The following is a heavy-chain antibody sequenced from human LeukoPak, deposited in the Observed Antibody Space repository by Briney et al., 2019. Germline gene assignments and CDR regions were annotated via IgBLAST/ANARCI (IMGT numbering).Heavy chain of an antibody. D-gene: IGHD1-26*01. CDR1: RFSPSSSE. J-gene: IGHJ4*02. Sequence: GGSLRLSCAASRFSPSSSEMRWVRQAPGKGLEWVSYISSSGHTIYYADSVKGRFTISRDNAKNSLYLQMNSLRAADSAVYYCARDGWVDYWGQGTLVTVSS. CDR3: ARDGWVDY. V-gene: IGHV3-48*03. CDR2: ISSSGHTI.